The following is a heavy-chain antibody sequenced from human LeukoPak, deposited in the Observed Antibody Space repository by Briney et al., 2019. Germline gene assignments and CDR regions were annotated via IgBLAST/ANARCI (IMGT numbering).Heavy chain of an antibody. CDR1: GYSIRSGYY. J-gene: IGHJ5*02. Sequence: SETLSLTCTVSGYSIRSGYYWGWIRQPPGKGLEWIGNIYRSGSTYYNPSLKSRVTISVDTSKNQFSLKLSSVTAADTAVYYCARESDDLRWFDPWGQGTLVTVSS. CDR3: ARESDDLRWFDP. CDR2: IYRSGST. D-gene: IGHD1-1*01. V-gene: IGHV4-38-2*02.